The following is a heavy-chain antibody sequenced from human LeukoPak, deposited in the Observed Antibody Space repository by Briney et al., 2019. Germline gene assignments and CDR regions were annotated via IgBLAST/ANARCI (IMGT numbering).Heavy chain of an antibody. D-gene: IGHD3-22*01. J-gene: IGHJ4*02. CDR1: GYSFTSYW. CDR2: IYPGDSDT. CDR3: ARQYDSSGYYYSF. Sequence: GESLKISCKGSGYSFTSYWIGWVRQMPGKGLEGMEIIYPGDSDTRYSPSFQGQVTISADKSTSTAYLQWSSLKASDTAMYYCARQYDSSGYYYSFWGQGTLVTVSS. V-gene: IGHV5-51*01.